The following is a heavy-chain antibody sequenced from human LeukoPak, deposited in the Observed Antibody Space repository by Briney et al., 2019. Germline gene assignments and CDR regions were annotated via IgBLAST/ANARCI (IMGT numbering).Heavy chain of an antibody. CDR1: GGFINSHY. Sequence: SETLSLTCTVSGGFINSHYWSWIRQPPGKGLEWIGYIYYIGSTNYNPSLTSRVAISLDRIKNQFSLKLTYVTAADTAVYYCARRAADDAFDLWGQGTLVTVSS. CDR2: IYYIGST. J-gene: IGHJ3*01. CDR3: ARRAADDAFDL. V-gene: IGHV4-59*11.